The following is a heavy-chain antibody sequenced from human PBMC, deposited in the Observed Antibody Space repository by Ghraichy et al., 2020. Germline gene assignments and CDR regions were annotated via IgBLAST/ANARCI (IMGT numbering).Heavy chain of an antibody. V-gene: IGHV3-64*01. CDR3: ARGARSRVAVAGTDGIDY. CDR1: GFTFSSYA. Sequence: GGSLRLSCAASGFTFSSYAMHWVRQAPGKGLEYVSAISSNGGSTYYANSVKGRFTISRDNSKNTLYLQMGSLRAEDMAVYYCARGARSRVAVAGTDGIDYWGQGTLVTVSS. J-gene: IGHJ4*02. D-gene: IGHD6-19*01. CDR2: ISSNGGST.